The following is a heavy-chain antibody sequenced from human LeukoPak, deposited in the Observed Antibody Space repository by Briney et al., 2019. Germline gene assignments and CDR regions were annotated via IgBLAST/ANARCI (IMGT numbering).Heavy chain of an antibody. Sequence: GGSLRLSCAASGFTFSDYWLRWVRQAPGKGLEGVANIKQDGTEKNYVDSVKGRFTISRDNARNSLYLQMNSLRAEDTAVYYCVRGPYALFWGQGTLVSVSS. D-gene: IGHD2-2*01. V-gene: IGHV3-7*01. J-gene: IGHJ4*02. CDR1: GFTFSDYW. CDR2: IKQDGTEK. CDR3: VRGPYALF.